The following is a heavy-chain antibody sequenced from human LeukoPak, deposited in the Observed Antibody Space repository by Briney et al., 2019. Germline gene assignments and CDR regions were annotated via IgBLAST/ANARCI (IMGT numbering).Heavy chain of an antibody. CDR2: ISGSGGRI. D-gene: IGHD2-2*01. J-gene: IGHJ3*02. CDR3: AKGDCSSTRCYFHDVFDI. V-gene: IGHV3-23*01. CDR1: GFTFSSYC. Sequence: PGGSLRLSCAASGFTFSSYCMSWVRQAPGKGLEWVSCISGSGGRIYYADSVKGRFTISRDNSKNTLYLQVNSLRAEYTAVYYCAKGDCSSTRCYFHDVFDIWGQGTMVTVSS.